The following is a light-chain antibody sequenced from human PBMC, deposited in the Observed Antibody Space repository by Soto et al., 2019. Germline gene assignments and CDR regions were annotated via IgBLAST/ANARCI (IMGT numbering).Light chain of an antibody. J-gene: IGLJ3*02. Sequence: QSVLTQPPSVSGSPGQSVTISCTGTSSDVGSYNRVSWYQQPPGTAPKLMIYEGSNRPSGVPDRFFGSKSGNTASLTISGRQAEDEADYYCSSFTSSNTWVFGGGTKVTFL. CDR3: SSFTSSNTWV. V-gene: IGLV2-18*02. CDR1: SSDVGSYNR. CDR2: EGS.